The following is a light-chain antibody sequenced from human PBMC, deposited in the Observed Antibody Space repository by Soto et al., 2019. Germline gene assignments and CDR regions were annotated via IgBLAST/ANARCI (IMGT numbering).Light chain of an antibody. CDR3: QQRSDWPST. Sequence: EIVLTQSPGTLSLSPGERATISCRASQSVGTYFAWYQQKPGQAPRLLIYDSSNRATGIPARFSGSGSGTDFTLSISSLEPEDFAVYYCQQRSDWPSTFGGGTKVEIK. CDR2: DSS. J-gene: IGKJ4*01. CDR1: QSVGTY. V-gene: IGKV3-11*01.